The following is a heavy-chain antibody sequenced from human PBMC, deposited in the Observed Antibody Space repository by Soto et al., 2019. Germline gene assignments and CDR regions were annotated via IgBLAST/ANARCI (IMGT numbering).Heavy chain of an antibody. CDR3: ARGRIQNSGWYGYFNH. Sequence: QVHLQQWGAGLLKPSETLSLTCSVSTGSFNDYYWTWIRQPPGKGLEWVGVINHRGSGKYSPFLNSVITISVDSSYSQFSLNPTSVTAADTAVYYCARGRIQNSGWYGYFNHWSQGTLVTFSA. CDR2: INHRGSG. CDR1: TGSFNDYY. D-gene: IGHD6-19*01. V-gene: IGHV4-34*01. J-gene: IGHJ1*01.